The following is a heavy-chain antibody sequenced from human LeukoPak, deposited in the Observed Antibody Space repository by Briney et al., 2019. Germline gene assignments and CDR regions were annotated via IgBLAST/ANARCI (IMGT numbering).Heavy chain of an antibody. J-gene: IGHJ4*02. CDR1: GGTFSSYA. CDR3: ARDQGDYGDFSFTRSAAYYFDY. CDR2: IIPIFGTA. Sequence: SVKVSCKASGGTFSSYAISWVRQAPGQGLEWRGRIIPIFGTANYAQKFQGRVTITTDESTSTAYMELSSLRSEDTAVYYCARDQGDYGDFSFTRSAAYYFDYWGQGTLVTVSS. V-gene: IGHV1-69*05. D-gene: IGHD4-17*01.